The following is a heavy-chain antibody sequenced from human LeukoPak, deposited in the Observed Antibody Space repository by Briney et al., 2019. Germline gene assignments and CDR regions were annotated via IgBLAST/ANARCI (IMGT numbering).Heavy chain of an antibody. J-gene: IGHJ4*02. CDR1: GGTFSSYA. V-gene: IGHV1-3*01. CDR2: INAGNGNT. CDR3: ARALSSGWHQYYFDY. D-gene: IGHD6-19*01. Sequence: ASVKVSCKASGGTFSSYAISWVRQAPGQRLEWMGWINAGNGNTKYSQKFQGRVTITRDTSASTAYMELSSLRSEDTAVYYCARALSSGWHQYYFDYWGQGTLVTVSS.